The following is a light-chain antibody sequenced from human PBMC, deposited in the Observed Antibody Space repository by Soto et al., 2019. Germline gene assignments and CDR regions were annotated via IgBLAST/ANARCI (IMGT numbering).Light chain of an antibody. Sequence: DLQMTQSPSSLFASVGDRVTITCQATQDINIYLNWYQQKPGKAPNLLIYDASNLEIGVPSRFSGSGSGTHFTFTISSLQAEDVAVYYCQQYYRRPITFGQGTRLEIK. CDR2: DAS. CDR3: QQYYRRPIT. CDR1: QDINIY. J-gene: IGKJ5*01. V-gene: IGKV1-33*01.